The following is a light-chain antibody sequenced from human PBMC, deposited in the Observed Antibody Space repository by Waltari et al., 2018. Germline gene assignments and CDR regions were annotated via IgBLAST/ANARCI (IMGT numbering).Light chain of an antibody. J-gene: IGLJ3*02. V-gene: IGLV2-11*01. Sequence: QSALTQPRSVSGSPGRAVTISCTGTSSAVGGFNYVPWYQQHPGKAPKLMIYDVSKRPSGVPDRFSGSKSGNTASLTISGLQAEDEADYYCCSYAGSYTWVFGGGTKLTVL. CDR3: CSYAGSYTWV. CDR1: SSAVGGFNY. CDR2: DVS.